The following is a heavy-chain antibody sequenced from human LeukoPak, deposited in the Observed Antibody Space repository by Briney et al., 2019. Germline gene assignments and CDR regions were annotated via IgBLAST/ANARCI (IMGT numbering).Heavy chain of an antibody. CDR1: GGSISSSSYF. V-gene: IGHV4-39*07. J-gene: IGHJ4*02. CDR2: IYYSGST. Sequence: SETLSLTCTVSGGSISSSSYFWGWIRQPPGKGLEWIGSIYYSGSTYYNPSLKSRVTISVDTSKNQFSLKLSSVTAADTAMYYCVRGRVEMATIDFDYWGQGTLVTVSS. CDR3: VRGRVEMATIDFDY. D-gene: IGHD5-24*01.